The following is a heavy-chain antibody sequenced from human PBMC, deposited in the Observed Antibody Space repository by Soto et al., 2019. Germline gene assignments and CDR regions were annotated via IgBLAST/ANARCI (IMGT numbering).Heavy chain of an antibody. CDR1: GFTFSSYA. J-gene: IGHJ4*02. V-gene: IGHV3-64*02. CDR3: ARLDRGSLDY. Sequence: GGSLRLSCAASGFTFSSYAMHWVRQAPGKGLEYVSAISSNGGSTYYADSVKGRFTISRDNSKNTLYLQMGSLRAEDMAVYYCARLDRGSLDYWGRGTLVTVSS. D-gene: IGHD6-25*01. CDR2: ISSNGGST.